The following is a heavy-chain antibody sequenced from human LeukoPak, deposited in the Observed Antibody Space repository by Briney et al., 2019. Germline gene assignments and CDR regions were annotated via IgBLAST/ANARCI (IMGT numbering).Heavy chain of an antibody. CDR2: IYHSGST. Sequence: PSETLSLTCTVAGYSISSGYYWGWIRQPPGKGLEWIGSIYHSGSTNYNPSLKSRVTISVDTSKNQFSLKLSSVTAADTAVYYCARGPAVLRFLEWLPRLNSYYMDVWGKGTTVTVSS. D-gene: IGHD3-3*01. J-gene: IGHJ6*03. V-gene: IGHV4-38-2*02. CDR1: GYSISSGYY. CDR3: ARGPAVLRFLEWLPRLNSYYMDV.